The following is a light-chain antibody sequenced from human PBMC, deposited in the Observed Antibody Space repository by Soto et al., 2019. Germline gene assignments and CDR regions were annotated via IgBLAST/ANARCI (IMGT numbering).Light chain of an antibody. CDR3: QRRSNWPWT. J-gene: IGKJ1*01. CDR1: QSVRSN. V-gene: IGKV3-15*01. CDR2: GAS. Sequence: EIVMTQSPAILSVSPGERATLSCRASQSVRSNLAWYQQKPGQAPRLLIYGASTRATGIPARFSGSGSGTDFTLTISSLEPEDFAVYYRQRRSNWPWTFGQGTKVDIK.